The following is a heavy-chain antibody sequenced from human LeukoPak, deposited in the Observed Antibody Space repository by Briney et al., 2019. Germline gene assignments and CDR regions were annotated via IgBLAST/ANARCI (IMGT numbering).Heavy chain of an antibody. J-gene: IGHJ5*02. Sequence: GGSLRLSCAASGFTFSSYSMNWVRQAPGKGLEWVSSISSSSSYIYYADSVKGRFTISRDNAKNSLYLQMNSLRAEDTAVYYCARDVLRSLAARERNWFDPWGQGTLVTVSS. CDR1: GFTFSSYS. V-gene: IGHV3-21*01. D-gene: IGHD6-6*01. CDR2: ISSSSSYI. CDR3: ARDVLRSLAARERNWFDP.